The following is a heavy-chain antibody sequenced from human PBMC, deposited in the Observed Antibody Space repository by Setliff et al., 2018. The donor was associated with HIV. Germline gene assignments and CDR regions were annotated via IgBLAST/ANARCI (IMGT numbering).Heavy chain of an antibody. D-gene: IGHD3-3*01. Sequence: SETLSLTCTVSGGSISSSSYYWGWIRQPPGKGLKWIGSIYYSGSTYYNPSLKSRVTISVDTSKNQFSLKLSSVTAADTAVYYCARQIIDDFWSAYNYWGQGTLVTVSS. CDR1: GGSISSSSYY. V-gene: IGHV4-39*01. J-gene: IGHJ4*02. CDR2: IYYSGST. CDR3: ARQIIDDFWSAYNY.